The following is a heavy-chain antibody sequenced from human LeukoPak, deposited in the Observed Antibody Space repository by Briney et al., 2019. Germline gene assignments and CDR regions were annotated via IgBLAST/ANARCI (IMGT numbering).Heavy chain of an antibody. CDR3: ARVFERSLVGIDY. D-gene: IGHD1-1*01. CDR2: IYYSGST. V-gene: IGHV4-39*07. J-gene: IGHJ4*02. CDR1: GGSISSSSYY. Sequence: SETLSLTCTVSGGSISSSSYYWGWIRQPPGKGLEWIGSIYYSGSTYYNPSLKSRVTISVDTSKNQFSLKLSSVTAADTAVYYCARVFERSLVGIDYWGQGTLVTVSS.